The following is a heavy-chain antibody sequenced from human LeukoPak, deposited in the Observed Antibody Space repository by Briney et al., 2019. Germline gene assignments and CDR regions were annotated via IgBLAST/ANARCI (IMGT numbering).Heavy chain of an antibody. CDR2: IYLNIGGT. Sequence: ASVRVSPMAPGYTFTVYYMHWVRQAPGEGVGWMGWIYLNIGGTNYAQTFQGRVTMTRDTSISTAYMELSRLRSGDTAVYYCARGSKVRGSGNAFDIWGQGTMVTVSS. CDR1: GYTFTVYY. V-gene: IGHV1-2*02. D-gene: IGHD3-10*01. J-gene: IGHJ3*02. CDR3: ARGSKVRGSGNAFDI.